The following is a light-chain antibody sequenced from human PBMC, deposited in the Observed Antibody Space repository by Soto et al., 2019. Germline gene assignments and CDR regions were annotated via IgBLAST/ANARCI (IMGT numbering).Light chain of an antibody. CDR1: QSISSY. CDR2: AAS. J-gene: IGKJ1*01. V-gene: IGKV1-39*01. CDR3: QQSYSTPWT. Sequence: DIQMTQSPSSLSASVGDSVTITCRASQSISSYLNWYQQKPGKAPKLLIYAASSLQSGVPSRFSGSGSGTDFTLTISSLQPEDFATYYCQQSYSTPWTFGQGIKVDIK.